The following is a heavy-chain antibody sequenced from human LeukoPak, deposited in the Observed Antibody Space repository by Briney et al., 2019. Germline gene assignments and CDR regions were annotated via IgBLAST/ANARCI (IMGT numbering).Heavy chain of an antibody. CDR2: ISSSGRAI. CDR1: GFTLSSYE. V-gene: IGHV3-48*03. J-gene: IGHJ4*02. CDR3: AREKLSFFDSSGYFDY. D-gene: IGHD3-22*01. Sequence: GGSQRLSCAASGFTLSSYEMNWVRQAPGSGLLCVSFISSSGRAIHYADSVRGRFTISRDNAKNSLYLQMSRLRAEDTAVYYCAREKLSFFDSSGYFDYWGQGTLVTVSS.